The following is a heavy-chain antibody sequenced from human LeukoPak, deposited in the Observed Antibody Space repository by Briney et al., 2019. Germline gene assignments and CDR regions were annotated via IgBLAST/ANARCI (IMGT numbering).Heavy chain of an antibody. D-gene: IGHD3-22*01. V-gene: IGHV1-2*02. CDR1: GYTFTGYY. J-gene: IGHJ4*02. CDR3: ASEPYYYDSSGYYNDY. CDR2: INPNSGGT. Sequence: ASVKVSCKASGYTFTGYYMHWVRQAPGQGLEWMGWINPNSGGTNYAQKFQGRVTMTRDTSISTAYMELSRPRSDDTAVYYCASEPYYYDSSGYYNDYWGQGTLVTVSS.